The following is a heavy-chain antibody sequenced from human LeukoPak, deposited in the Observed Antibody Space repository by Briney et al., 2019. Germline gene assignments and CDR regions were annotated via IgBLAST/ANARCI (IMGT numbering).Heavy chain of an antibody. Sequence: PGGSLRLSCAASGFTFSSYGMHWVRQAPGKGLEWVALISYDGSNKYYADSVKGRFTISRDNAKNSLYLQMNSLRAEDTAIYYCATSTAAAGTDWGQGTLVTVSS. CDR1: GFTFSSYG. J-gene: IGHJ4*02. CDR2: ISYDGSNK. D-gene: IGHD6-13*01. CDR3: ATSTAAAGTD. V-gene: IGHV3-30*03.